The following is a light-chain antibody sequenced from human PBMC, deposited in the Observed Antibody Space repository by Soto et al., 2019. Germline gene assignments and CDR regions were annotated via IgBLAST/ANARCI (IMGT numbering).Light chain of an antibody. CDR2: AAS. Sequence: DIQMTQSPSSLSASVGDRVTITCRASQSISSYLNWYQQKPGQAPKLLIYAASSLQSGVPSRFSGSGSGTDFTLTISSLQPEDFATYYWQQSYSTPITFGQGTRLEIK. V-gene: IGKV1-39*01. J-gene: IGKJ5*01. CDR3: QQSYSTPIT. CDR1: QSISSY.